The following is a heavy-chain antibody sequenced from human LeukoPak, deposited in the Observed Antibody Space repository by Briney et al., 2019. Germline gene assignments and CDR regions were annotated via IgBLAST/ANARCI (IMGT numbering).Heavy chain of an antibody. V-gene: IGHV3-53*01. CDR2: IYSDGST. CDR3: ARERIYYGSGGDLRDARIWYYYGMDV. D-gene: IGHD3-10*01. J-gene: IGHJ6*01. Sequence: GGSLRLSCAASGLIVTKNCISWVRQAPGKGLEWVSVIYSDGSTSYADPGKGRFPISRDNSKNTLVLQMNSLRAEETGVYYCARERIYYGSGGDLRDARIWYYYGMDVWGQGTRVTVSS. CDR1: GLIVTKNC.